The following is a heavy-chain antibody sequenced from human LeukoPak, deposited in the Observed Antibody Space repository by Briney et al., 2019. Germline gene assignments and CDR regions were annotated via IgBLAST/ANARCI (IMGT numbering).Heavy chain of an antibody. D-gene: IGHD1-26*01. J-gene: IGHJ4*02. V-gene: IGHV3-53*01. CDR1: EFTVSNSY. CDR3: VKSRRVGANQRGLFDY. Sequence: PGGSLRLSCAASEFTVSNSYMTWVRQAPGKGLEWVSVIYEGGGRYYGDSVKGRFTISKDNFENTVYLQMNSLRADDTAVYYCVKSRRVGANQRGLFDYWGQGTLVTVSP. CDR2: IYEGGGR.